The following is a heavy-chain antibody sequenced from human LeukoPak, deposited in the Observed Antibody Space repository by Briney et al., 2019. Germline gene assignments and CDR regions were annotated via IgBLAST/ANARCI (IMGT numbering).Heavy chain of an antibody. Sequence: GGSLRLSCAASGFTFSSYAMSWVRQALGKGLEWVSANTGSGASTYYADSVKGRFTISRDNSKNTLYLQMNSLRAEDSAIYYCAKVPYYDFWSGEPYFDYWGQGTLVTVSS. CDR1: GFTFSSYA. CDR3: AKVPYYDFWSGEPYFDY. J-gene: IGHJ4*02. V-gene: IGHV3-23*01. CDR2: NTGSGAST. D-gene: IGHD3-3*01.